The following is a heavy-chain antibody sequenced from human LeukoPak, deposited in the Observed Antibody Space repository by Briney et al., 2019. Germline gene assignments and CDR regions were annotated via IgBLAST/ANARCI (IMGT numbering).Heavy chain of an antibody. CDR1: GGSISGSTYY. D-gene: IGHD6-6*01. CDR3: ARSNYYYYYMDV. Sequence: PSETLSLTCTVSGGSISGSTYYWGWIRQTPGKGLEWIGAIFYSGGTKYNLSLKSRVTISVDTSKNQFSLKLSSVTAADTAVYYCARSNYYYYYMDVWGKGTTVTVSS. V-gene: IGHV4-39*07. CDR2: IFYSGGT. J-gene: IGHJ6*03.